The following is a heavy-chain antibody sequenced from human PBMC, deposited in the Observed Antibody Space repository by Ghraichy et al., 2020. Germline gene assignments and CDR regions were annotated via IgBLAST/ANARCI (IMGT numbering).Heavy chain of an antibody. D-gene: IGHD3-16*01. CDR1: VFTFSAHG. J-gene: IGHJ4*02. V-gene: IGHV3-30*18. CDR2: ISYDGNQQ. Sequence: GGSLRLSCVTSVFTFSAHGMHWVRQAPGRGLEWVAFISYDGNQQKYAASLQGRFIISRDNSKDTLYLEMNSLRSEDTAMYYCAKDHRNLGTHFEYWGQGTLVTVSS. CDR3: AKDHRNLGTHFEY.